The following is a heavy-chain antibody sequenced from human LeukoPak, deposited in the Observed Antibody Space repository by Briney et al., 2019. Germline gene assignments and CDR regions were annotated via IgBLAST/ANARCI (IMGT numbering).Heavy chain of an antibody. J-gene: IGHJ3*02. CDR2: ISYDGINK. V-gene: IGHV3-30*04. CDR1: GFTFSTYA. D-gene: IGHD3-22*01. Sequence: GGSLRLSCAASGFTFSTYAIRWVRQAPGKGLEWVAVISYDGINKYYADSVKGRFTISRGNSENTLYLQMNSLRAEDTAVYYCAREPRVIVVAAAGAFDIWGQGTMVTVSS. CDR3: AREPRVIVVAAAGAFDI.